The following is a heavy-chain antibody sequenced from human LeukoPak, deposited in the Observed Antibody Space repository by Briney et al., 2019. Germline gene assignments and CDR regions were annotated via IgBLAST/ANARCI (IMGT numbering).Heavy chain of an antibody. CDR2: ISSSSNYI. V-gene: IGHV3-21*01. CDR3: ALLNY. J-gene: IGHJ4*02. D-gene: IGHD2-8*02. Sequence: GESLRLSCAAFGFTFSNYTMNWVRQAPGKGLEWVSSISSSSNYIYYADSIKGRFTISRDNAKNSLYLQLDSLRAGDTAVYYCALLNYWGQGTLVTVSS. CDR1: GFTFSNYT.